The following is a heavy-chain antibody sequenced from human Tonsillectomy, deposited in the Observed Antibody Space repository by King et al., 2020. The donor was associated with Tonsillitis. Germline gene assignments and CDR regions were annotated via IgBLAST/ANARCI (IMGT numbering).Heavy chain of an antibody. CDR1: GGSISSGGYS. D-gene: IGHD3-10*01. CDR2: IYDRGST. V-gene: IGHV4-30-2*01. Sequence: LQLQESGSGLVKPSQTLSLTCAVSGGSISSGGYSWSWIRQPPGKGLEWIGFIYDRGSTSHNPSLKSRVTISVDRSKNQFSLKLSFVTAADTAVYYCARSAKWFGVDYWGQGTLVTVSS. J-gene: IGHJ4*02. CDR3: ARSAKWFGVDY.